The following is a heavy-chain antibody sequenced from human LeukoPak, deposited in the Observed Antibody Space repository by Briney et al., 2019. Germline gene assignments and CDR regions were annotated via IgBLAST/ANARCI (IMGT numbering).Heavy chain of an antibody. J-gene: IGHJ6*02. CDR1: GFTFSSYG. D-gene: IGHD3-10*01. Sequence: QSGGSLRLSCAASGFTFSSYGMHWVRQAPGKGLEWVAVISYDGSNKYYADSVKGRFTISRDNSKNTLYLQMNSLRAEDTAVYYCAKDLSLWFGESYYYYYGMDVWGQGTTVTVSS. CDR2: ISYDGSNK. V-gene: IGHV3-30*18. CDR3: AKDLSLWFGESYYYYYGMDV.